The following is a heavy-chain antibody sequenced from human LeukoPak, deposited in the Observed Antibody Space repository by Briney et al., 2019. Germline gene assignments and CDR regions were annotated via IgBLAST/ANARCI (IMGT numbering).Heavy chain of an antibody. Sequence: GGSLRLSYAASGFTFSSYSMNWVRQAPGKGLEWVSSISSSSSYIYYADSVKGRFTISRDNAKNSLYLQMNSLRAEDTAVYYCARAGEYCGGDCLYYFDYWGQGTLVTVSS. D-gene: IGHD2-21*02. J-gene: IGHJ4*02. CDR1: GFTFSSYS. CDR3: ARAGEYCGGDCLYYFDY. CDR2: ISSSSSYI. V-gene: IGHV3-21*01.